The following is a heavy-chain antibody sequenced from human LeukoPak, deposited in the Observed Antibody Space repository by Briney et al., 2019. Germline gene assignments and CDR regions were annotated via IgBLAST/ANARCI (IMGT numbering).Heavy chain of an antibody. CDR1: GFTVSSNE. CDR2: ISGGST. D-gene: IGHD3-22*01. J-gene: IGHJ6*03. V-gene: IGHV3-38-3*01. Sequence: GGALRLSCAASGFTVSSNEMSWVRQAPGKGLEWVSSISGGSTYYADSRKGRFTISRDNTNNSLFLQMNSLRAEDTAVYYCAKDGGGYYPYYYYYMDVWGKGTTVTISS. CDR3: AKDGGGYYPYYYYYMDV.